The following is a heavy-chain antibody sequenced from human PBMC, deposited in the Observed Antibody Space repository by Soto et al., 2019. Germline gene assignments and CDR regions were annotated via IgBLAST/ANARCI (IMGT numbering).Heavy chain of an antibody. CDR3: AREYSSGWYFAFDI. J-gene: IGHJ3*02. CDR1: GGSVSSGSYY. Sequence: PSETLSLTXTVSGGSVSSGSYYWSWIRQPPGKGLEWIGYIYYSGSTNYNPSLKSRVTISVDTSKNQFSLKLSSVTAADTAVYYCAREYSSGWYFAFDIWGQGTMVTVSS. D-gene: IGHD6-19*01. V-gene: IGHV4-61*01. CDR2: IYYSGST.